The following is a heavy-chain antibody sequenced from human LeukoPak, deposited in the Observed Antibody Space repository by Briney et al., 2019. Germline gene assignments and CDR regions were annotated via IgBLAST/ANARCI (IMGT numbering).Heavy chain of an antibody. Sequence: GGSLRLSCAASGFTFSSYCMHWVRQAPGKGLEWVAVISYDGSNKYYADSVKGRFTISRDNSKNTLHLQMNSLRAEDTAVYYCAKVGYSSSYYYYYGMDVWGQGTTVTVSS. CDR2: ISYDGSNK. J-gene: IGHJ6*02. CDR1: GFTFSSYC. CDR3: AKVGYSSSYYYYYGMDV. D-gene: IGHD6-13*01. V-gene: IGHV3-30*18.